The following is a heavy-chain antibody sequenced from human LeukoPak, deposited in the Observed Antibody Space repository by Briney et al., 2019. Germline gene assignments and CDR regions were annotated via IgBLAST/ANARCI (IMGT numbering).Heavy chain of an antibody. J-gene: IGHJ4*02. D-gene: IGHD6-6*01. Sequence: GGSLRLSCAASGFTFSSFEMTWVRQAPGKGLEGVSYISSGGGGIYSADSVKGRFTISRDNAKNSLFLHMNSLRAEDTAVYYCARDGASHPSIYYLDYWGQGTLVTVSS. CDR1: GFTFSSFE. CDR2: ISSGGGGI. CDR3: ARDGASHPSIYYLDY. V-gene: IGHV3-48*03.